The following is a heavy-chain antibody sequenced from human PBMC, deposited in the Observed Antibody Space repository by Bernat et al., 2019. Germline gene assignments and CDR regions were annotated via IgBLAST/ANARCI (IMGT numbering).Heavy chain of an antibody. J-gene: IGHJ4*02. V-gene: IGHV3-23*01. CDR1: GFTFSSYA. Sequence: EVQLLESGGGLVQPGGSLRLSCAASGFTFSSYAMSWVRQAPGKGLEWVSAISGSGGSTYYADSVKGRFTISRDNSKNTLYLQMNRLRAEDTAVYYCAKDVEWEPGYFDYWGQGTLVTVSS. CDR3: AKDVEWEPGYFDY. D-gene: IGHD1-26*01. CDR2: ISGSGGST.